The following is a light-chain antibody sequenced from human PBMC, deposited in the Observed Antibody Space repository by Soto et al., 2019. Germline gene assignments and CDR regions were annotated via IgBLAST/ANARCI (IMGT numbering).Light chain of an antibody. J-gene: IGKJ1*01. CDR2: GAS. V-gene: IGKV3-20*01. Sequence: EIVLTQSPGTLSLSPGQRATLSCRASQSFISNSLAWYQQKPGQAPRLLIYGASSRATGIPDRFSGSESGTDFTLTISRLEPEDFAVYYCKQYGSTLAFGQGTKVDIK. CDR1: QSFISNS. CDR3: KQYGSTLA.